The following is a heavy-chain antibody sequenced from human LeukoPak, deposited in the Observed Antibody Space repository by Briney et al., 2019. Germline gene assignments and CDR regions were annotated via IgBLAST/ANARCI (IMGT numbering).Heavy chain of an antibody. Sequence: PSQTLSLTCTASGGSISSGSYYWTWIRQPAGKGLEWIGRIFISGSTNYNPSLRSRVTISLDTSKNQFSLKLSSVTAADTAVYYCARGNYYGSGSRDAFDIWGQGTMVTVSS. D-gene: IGHD3-10*01. J-gene: IGHJ3*02. CDR3: ARGNYYGSGSRDAFDI. CDR1: GGSISSGSYY. V-gene: IGHV4-61*02. CDR2: IFISGST.